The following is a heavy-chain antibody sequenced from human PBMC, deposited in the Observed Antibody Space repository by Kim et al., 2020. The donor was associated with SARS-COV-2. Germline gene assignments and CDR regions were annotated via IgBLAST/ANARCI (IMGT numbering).Heavy chain of an antibody. V-gene: IGHV4-31*03. J-gene: IGHJ1*01. CDR3: AREPVDYYDSSGYYAY. Sequence: SETLSLTCTVTRTSTTSTRNYTSTSRHHPGNGLDWIGYISYTGSTTYNPTLKSRVTIPVDTFKNQIYLKLSSVTAADPAVYYCAREPVDYYDSSGYYAYWGQGTLVTVPS. D-gene: IGHD3-22*01. CDR1: RTSTTSTRNY. CDR2: ISYTGST.